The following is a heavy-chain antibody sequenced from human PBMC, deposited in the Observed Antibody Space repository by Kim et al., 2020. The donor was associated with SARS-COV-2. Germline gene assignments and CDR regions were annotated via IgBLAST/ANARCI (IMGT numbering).Heavy chain of an antibody. D-gene: IGHD6-13*01. J-gene: IGHJ6*02. Sequence: SETLSLTCTVSGGSISSSSYYWGWIRQPPGKGLEWIGSIYYSGSTYYNPSLKSRVTISVDTSKNQFSLKLSSVTAADTAVYYCASRPGQQYYYGMDVWGQGTTVTVSS. CDR3: ASRPGQQYYYGMDV. V-gene: IGHV4-39*01. CDR2: IYYSGST. CDR1: GGSISSSSYY.